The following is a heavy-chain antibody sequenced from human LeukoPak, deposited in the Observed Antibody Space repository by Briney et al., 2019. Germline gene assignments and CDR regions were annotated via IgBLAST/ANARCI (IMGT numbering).Heavy chain of an antibody. CDR2: INRAGTTE. Sequence: GGSLRHSCAASGFSFSSYEMSWVRAAPGKGLGWISYINRAGTTEEYAHSVKGRFTISRDNAKNSLYLQMYSLRAEDTAVYYCARGEQLNYFAYWGKGTLVTVSS. CDR3: ARGEQLNYFAY. CDR1: GFSFSSYE. D-gene: IGHD1-26*01. V-gene: IGHV3-48*03. J-gene: IGHJ4*02.